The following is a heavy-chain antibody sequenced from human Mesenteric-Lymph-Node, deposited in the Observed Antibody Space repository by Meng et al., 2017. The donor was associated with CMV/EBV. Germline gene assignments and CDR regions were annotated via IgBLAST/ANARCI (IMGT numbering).Heavy chain of an antibody. CDR3: ARVYGRKSLNFYYGMDV. CDR1: GFTVSSNY. J-gene: IGHJ6*02. CDR2: TDDVGST. V-gene: IGHV4-59*02. D-gene: IGHD4-17*01. Sequence: ESLKISCAASGFTVSSNYMSWIRQPPGKGLEWIGYTDDVGSTSHNPSLRSRASILIDTSKNQFALRLSSVTAADTAVYYCARVYGRKSLNFYYGMDVWGQGTTVTVSS.